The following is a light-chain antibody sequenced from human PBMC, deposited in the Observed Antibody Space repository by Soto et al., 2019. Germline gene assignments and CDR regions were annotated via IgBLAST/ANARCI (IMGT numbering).Light chain of an antibody. V-gene: IGLV4-69*01. CDR2: LNSDGSH. J-gene: IGLJ3*02. Sequence: QLVLTQSPSASASLGASVKLTCTLSSGHSSYAIAWHQQQPEKGPRYLMKLNSDGSHSKGDGIPDRFSGSSSGAERYLTISSLQSEDVADYYCQTWGTGTRGVFGGGTKVTVL. CDR1: SGHSSYA. CDR3: QTWGTGTRGV.